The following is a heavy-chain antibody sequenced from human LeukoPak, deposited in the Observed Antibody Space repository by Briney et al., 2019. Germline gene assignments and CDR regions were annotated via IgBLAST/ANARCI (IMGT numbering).Heavy chain of an antibody. D-gene: IGHD3-22*01. J-gene: IGHJ3*02. V-gene: IGHV3-53*01. CDR1: GFTVSSNY. Sequence: GGSLRLSCAAYGFTVSSNYMSWVRQAPGKGLEWVSVIYSGGSTYYADSVKGRFTISRDNSKNTLYLQMNSLRAEDTAVYYCARRDSSGYLDDAFDIWGQGTMVTVSS. CDR3: ARRDSSGYLDDAFDI. CDR2: IYSGGST.